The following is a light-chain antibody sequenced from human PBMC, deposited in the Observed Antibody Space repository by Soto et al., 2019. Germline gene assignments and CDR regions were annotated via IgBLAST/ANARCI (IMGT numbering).Light chain of an antibody. CDR3: QQYHNWPPQYT. Sequence: EIVMTQSPASLSVSPGDGATLSCRASQTIVSNLAWYQQKPGQGPRLLIHGASTRAAGVPARFSGSGSGTDFALTISGLQSEDFSVYYCQQYHNWPPQYTFGQGTKLQIK. V-gene: IGKV3-15*01. CDR1: QTIVSN. CDR2: GAS. J-gene: IGKJ2*01.